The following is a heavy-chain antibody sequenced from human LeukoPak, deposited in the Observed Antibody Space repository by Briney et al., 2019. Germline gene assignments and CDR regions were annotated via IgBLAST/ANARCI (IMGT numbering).Heavy chain of an antibody. CDR3: ARWGITIFGVVTEGYFDY. D-gene: IGHD3-3*01. CDR1: GFTFSSYS. CDR2: ISSSSSTI. J-gene: IGHJ4*02. V-gene: IGHV3-48*01. Sequence: PGGSLRLSCAASGFTFSSYSMNWVRQAPGEGLEWVSYISSSSSTIYYADSVKGRFTISRDNAKNSLYLQMNSLRAEDTAVYYCARWGITIFGVVTEGYFDYWGQGTLVTVSP.